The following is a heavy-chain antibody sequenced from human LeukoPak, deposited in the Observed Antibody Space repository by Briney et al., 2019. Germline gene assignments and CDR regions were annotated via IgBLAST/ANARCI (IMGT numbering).Heavy chain of an antibody. D-gene: IGHD3-22*01. J-gene: IGHJ4*02. V-gene: IGHV4-39*01. CDR2: IYYSGSI. CDR3: ASSYYYDISDY. CDR1: GGSFSSYY. Sequence: PSETLSLTCAVYGGSFSSYYWDWIRQPPGKGLEWIGGIYYSGSIYYNPSLKSRVTISVDTSKNQFSLKLSSVTAADTAVYYCASSYYYDISDYWGQGTLVTVSS.